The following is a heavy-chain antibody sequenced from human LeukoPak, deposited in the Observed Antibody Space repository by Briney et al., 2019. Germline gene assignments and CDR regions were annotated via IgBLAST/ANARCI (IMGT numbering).Heavy chain of an antibody. V-gene: IGHV4-39*01. J-gene: IGHJ5*02. Sequence: PSETLSLTCTVSGGSISSSNYYWGWIRQPPGKGLEWLGRIYYSGSTYYNPSLKSRVTISVDTSKNQFSLKLSSVTAADTAVYYCASYYPEYYDFWSGYYGGNWFDPWGQGTLVTVFS. CDR1: GGSISSSNYY. CDR3: ASYYPEYYDFWSGYYGGNWFDP. CDR2: IYYSGST. D-gene: IGHD3-3*01.